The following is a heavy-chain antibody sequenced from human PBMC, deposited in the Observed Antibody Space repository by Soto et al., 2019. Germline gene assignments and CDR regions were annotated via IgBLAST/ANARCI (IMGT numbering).Heavy chain of an antibody. CDR1: GYTFTSYG. J-gene: IGHJ6*02. CDR2: ISAYNGNT. D-gene: IGHD3-3*01. Sequence: GASVKVSCKAPGYTFTSYGISWVRQAPGQGLEWMGWISAYNGNTNYAQKLQGRVTMTTDTSTSTAYMELRSLRSDDTAVYYCARGLEDFWSGYYDYYYYYGMDVWGQGTTVTVSS. V-gene: IGHV1-18*04. CDR3: ARGLEDFWSGYYDYYYYYGMDV.